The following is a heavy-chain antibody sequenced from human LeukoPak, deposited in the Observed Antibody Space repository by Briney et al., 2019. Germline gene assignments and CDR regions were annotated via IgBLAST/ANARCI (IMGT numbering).Heavy chain of an antibody. D-gene: IGHD2-21*02. CDR1: GLTFNRYW. Sequence: GGSLRLSCAASGLTFNRYWMDWVRQAPGKGLVWVSRINPDGTGTDYADTVKGRFTISRDNAKNTLYLQMNSLGADDTAVCYCANVYCASDCYSWGQGALVTVSS. J-gene: IGHJ5*02. CDR3: ANVYCASDCYS. V-gene: IGHV3-74*01. CDR2: INPDGTGT.